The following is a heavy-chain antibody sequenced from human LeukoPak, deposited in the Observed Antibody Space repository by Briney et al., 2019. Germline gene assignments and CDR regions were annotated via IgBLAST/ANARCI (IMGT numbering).Heavy chain of an antibody. D-gene: IGHD3-10*01. V-gene: IGHV4-39*01. CDR1: GGSISSSSYY. CDR3: ALFGGGAFDI. CDR2: IYYSGST. Sequence: SETLSPTCTVSGGSISSSSYYWGWIRQTPEKGLEWIGTIYYSGSTSYNTSLKSRVTISIDTSKNQFSLKLTSVTASDTAVYYCALFGGGAFDIWGQGTMVTVSS. J-gene: IGHJ3*02.